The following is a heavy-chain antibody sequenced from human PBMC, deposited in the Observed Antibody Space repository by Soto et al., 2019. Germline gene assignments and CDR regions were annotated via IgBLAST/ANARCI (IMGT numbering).Heavy chain of an antibody. CDR1: EEYIGRSHDC. Sequence: ASETKSLTNTVSEEYIGRSHDCWGWKNRPPGKGLEWIGTIYYGGSTYYNPSLKSRVTISVDTSMNHFSLTLSSVTAADTAVYYCARGPVDYDSSYYYYYGMDVWGQGTTVT. V-gene: IGHV4-39*02. J-gene: IGHJ6*02. D-gene: IGHD3-22*01. CDR3: ARGPVDYDSSYYYYYGMDV. CDR2: IYYGGST.